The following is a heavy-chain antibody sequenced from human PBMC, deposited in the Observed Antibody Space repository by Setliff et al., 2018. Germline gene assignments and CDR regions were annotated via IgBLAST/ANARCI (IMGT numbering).Heavy chain of an antibody. CDR3: ARGSEFYYCSGTIDS. CDR2: IYFTGST. V-gene: IGHV4-59*01. CDR1: GDSISGDY. J-gene: IGHJ4*02. Sequence: NPSETLSLTCAVSGDSISGDYWNWVLQSPGKGLEWIGNIYFTGSTNYNPSLESRVTMSLDTSKNRFSLKLNSVTHADTAVYYCARGSEFYYCSGTIDSWGPGTLVTVSS. D-gene: IGHD3-10*01.